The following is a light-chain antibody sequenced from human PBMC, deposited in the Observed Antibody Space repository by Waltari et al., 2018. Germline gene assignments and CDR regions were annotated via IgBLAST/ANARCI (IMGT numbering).Light chain of an antibody. J-gene: IGKJ2*03. Sequence: EILLTQSPATLSLSPGETANSLGWSQHKPGQAPRLLVYGSSTRATGIPDRFSGSGSGTDFTLTISSLEPEDFAIYYCHHYKEWPQYSFGQGTKVEIK. CDR1: S. V-gene: IGKV3-15*01. CDR3: HHYKEWPQYS. CDR2: GSS.